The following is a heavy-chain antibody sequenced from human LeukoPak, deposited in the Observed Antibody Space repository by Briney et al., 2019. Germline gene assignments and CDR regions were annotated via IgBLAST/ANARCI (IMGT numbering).Heavy chain of an antibody. CDR1: GFTVSSNS. D-gene: IGHD3-3*01. CDR2: IYSDNT. CDR3: ARDHQGTYFDFWSGSKANNYYYMDV. V-gene: IGHV3-53*01. J-gene: IGHJ6*03. Sequence: PGGSLRLSCTVSGFTVSSNSMSWVRQAPGKGLEWVSFIYSDNTHYSDSVKGRFTISRDNSKNTLYLQMNSLRAEDTAVYYCARDHQGTYFDFWSGSKANNYYYMDVWGKGTTVTVSS.